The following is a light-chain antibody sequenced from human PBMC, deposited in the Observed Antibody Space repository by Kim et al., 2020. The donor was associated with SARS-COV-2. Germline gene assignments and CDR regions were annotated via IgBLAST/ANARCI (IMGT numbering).Light chain of an antibody. V-gene: IGLV3-1*01. CDR1: RLGDKY. CDR3: QAWDGSRVV. J-gene: IGLJ2*01. Sequence: SYELIQPPSVSVSPGQTASITCSGDRLGDKYACWYQQRPGQSPVVVIYQDTKRPSRIPERFSGSNSGNTATLTISVTQAMEEADYYCQAWDGSRVVFGGGTQLTVL. CDR2: QDT.